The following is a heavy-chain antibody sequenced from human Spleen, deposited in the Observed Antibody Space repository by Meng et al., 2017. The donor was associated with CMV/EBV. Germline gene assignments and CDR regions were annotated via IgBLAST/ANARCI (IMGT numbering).Heavy chain of an antibody. CDR3: ASSPNQDPGP. J-gene: IGHJ5*02. Sequence: LPCAVSCASLNSYIWWSWVRQPPGKGLEWIGEIYQSGSTNYNPSLKSRVTISMDKSKNQFSLNLSSVTVADTAFYYCASSPNQDPGPWGQGTLVTVSS. V-gene: IGHV4-4*02. CDR1: CASLNSYIW. D-gene: IGHD1-14*01. CDR2: IYQSGST.